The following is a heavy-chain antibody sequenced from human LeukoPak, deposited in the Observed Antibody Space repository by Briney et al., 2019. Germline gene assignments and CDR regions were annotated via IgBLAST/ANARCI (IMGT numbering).Heavy chain of an antibody. CDR2: IIPIFGTA. J-gene: IGHJ6*03. D-gene: IGHD6-13*01. V-gene: IGHV1-69*06. CDR3: ASNAGTVGYYYYYMDV. Sequence: ASVKVSCKASGGTFSSYAISWVRQAPGQGLEWMGGIIPIFGTANYAQKFQGRVTITADKSTSTAYMELSSLRSEDTAVYYCASNAGTVGYYYYYMDVWGKGTTVTVSS. CDR1: GGTFSSYA.